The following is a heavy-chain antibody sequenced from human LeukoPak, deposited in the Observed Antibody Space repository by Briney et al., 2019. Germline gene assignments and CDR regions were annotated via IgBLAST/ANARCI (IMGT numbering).Heavy chain of an antibody. D-gene: IGHD3-10*01. CDR2: INHGGST. V-gene: IGHV4-34*01. CDR3: ARGPASGSNFAWFDP. Sequence: NPSETLSLTCAVYGGSLSNYYWSWIRQPPGEGLEWIGEINHGGSTKYNPSLKSRVTISVDMSKNQFSLELSSVTAADTAVYYCARGPASGSNFAWFDPWGQGTLVTVSS. CDR1: GGSLSNYY. J-gene: IGHJ5*02.